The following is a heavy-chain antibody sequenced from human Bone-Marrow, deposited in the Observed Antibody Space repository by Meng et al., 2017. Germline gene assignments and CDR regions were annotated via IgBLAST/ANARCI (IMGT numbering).Heavy chain of an antibody. V-gene: IGHV3-74*01. CDR1: GFTFSSYW. CDR2: INSDGSST. D-gene: IGHD3-10*01. Sequence: ETLSLTCAASGFTFSSYWMHWVRQAPGKGLVWVSRINSDGSSTSYADSVKGRFTISRDNAKNTLYLQMNSLKTEDTAVYYCTTVDMVRGVIITYYFDYWGQGTLVTVSS. CDR3: TTVDMVRGVIITYYFDY. J-gene: IGHJ4*02.